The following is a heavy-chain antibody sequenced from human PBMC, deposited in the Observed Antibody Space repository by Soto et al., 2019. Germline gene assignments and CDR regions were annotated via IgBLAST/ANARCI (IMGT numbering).Heavy chain of an antibody. D-gene: IGHD3-22*01. J-gene: IGHJ6*02. CDR2: ITPIFGTT. V-gene: IGHV1-69*01. CDR1: GGSFSNYV. CDR3: AREDIVVYRIAYYGIDV. Sequence: QVHLVQSGAEVKKPGSSVKVSCKASGGSFSNYVVTWVRQAPGQGLEWVGAITPIFGTTNYAQKSYDRVTITADEDATTAYMELTSLRSDDTAVYYCAREDIVVYRIAYYGIDVWGQGTTVIVSS.